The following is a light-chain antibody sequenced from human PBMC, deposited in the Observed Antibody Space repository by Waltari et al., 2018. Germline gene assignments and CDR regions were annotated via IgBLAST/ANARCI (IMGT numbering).Light chain of an antibody. CDR1: KLGDKY. CDR2: QDS. V-gene: IGLV3-1*01. CDR3: QAWDSSTAV. J-gene: IGLJ1*01. Sequence: SYELTQPPSVSVSPGQTASITCSGDKLGDKYACWYQQKPGQSPVLVIYQDSKRPSGIPERFSGSNSANTATLTISGTHAMDEADYYCQAWDSSTAVFGTGTKVTVL.